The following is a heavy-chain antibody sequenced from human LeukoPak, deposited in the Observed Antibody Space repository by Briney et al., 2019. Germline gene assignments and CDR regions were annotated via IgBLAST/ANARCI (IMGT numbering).Heavy chain of an antibody. CDR3: ARRAHSGAMITLDY. CDR2: IDPSDSYT. Sequence: KPGESLRISCKGSGYSFTDYWINWVRQMPGKGLEWVGRIDPSDSYTNYSPSFQGHVTISADKSISTAYLQWSSLKASDTAMYYCARRAHSGAMITLDYWGQGTLVTVSS. V-gene: IGHV5-10-1*01. CDR1: GYSFTDYW. D-gene: IGHD5-12*01. J-gene: IGHJ4*02.